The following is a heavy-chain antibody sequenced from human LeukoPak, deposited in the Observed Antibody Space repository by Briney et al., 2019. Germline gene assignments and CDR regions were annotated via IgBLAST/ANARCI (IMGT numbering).Heavy chain of an antibody. CDR3: VRGGYYDILTGYLNY. CDR2: INPNSGGT. D-gene: IGHD3-9*01. Sequence: ASVKVSCKASVYTFTVYYMHWVRQAPGQGLEWMGWINPNSGGTNYAQKFQGRVTMTRETPISTAYMELSRLRSDDTAVYYCVRGGYYDILTGYLNYWGQGTLVTVSS. V-gene: IGHV1-2*02. J-gene: IGHJ4*02. CDR1: VYTFTVYY.